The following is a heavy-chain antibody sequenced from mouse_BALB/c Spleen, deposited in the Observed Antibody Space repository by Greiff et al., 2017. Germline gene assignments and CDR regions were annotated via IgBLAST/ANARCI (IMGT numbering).Heavy chain of an antibody. Sequence: VKLMESGPGLVAPSQSLSITCTVSGFSLSRYSVHWVRQPPGKGLEWLGMIWGGGSTDYNSDLKSRLSISKDNSKNQVFLKMNSVQTEDTAMYYCARKEITTGGESMDYWGQGTSVTVSS. D-gene: IGHD2-4*01. CDR3: ARKEITTGGESMDY. CDR2: IWGGGST. J-gene: IGHJ4*01. V-gene: IGHV2-6-4*01. CDR1: GFSLSRYS.